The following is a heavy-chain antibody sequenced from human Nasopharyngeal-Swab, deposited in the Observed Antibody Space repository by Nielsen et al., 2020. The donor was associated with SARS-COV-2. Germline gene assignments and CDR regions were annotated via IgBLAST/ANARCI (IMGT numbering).Heavy chain of an antibody. Sequence: WIRQPPGKGLEWIGYIYYSGSTNYNPSLKSRVTISVDTSKNQFSLKLSSVTAADTAVYYCARGFKGYGDSFDPWGQGTLVTVSS. D-gene: IGHD4-17*01. CDR2: IYYSGST. V-gene: IGHV4-59*01. CDR3: ARGFKGYGDSFDP. J-gene: IGHJ5*02.